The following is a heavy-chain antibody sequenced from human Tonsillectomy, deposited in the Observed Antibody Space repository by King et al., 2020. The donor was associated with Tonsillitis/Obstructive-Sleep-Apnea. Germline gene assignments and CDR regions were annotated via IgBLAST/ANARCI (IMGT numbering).Heavy chain of an antibody. CDR2: IYYSGYT. D-gene: IGHD1-1*01. V-gene: IGHV4-59*01. J-gene: IGHJ5*02. Sequence: HVQLQESGPGLVKPSETLSLSCTVSGGSISNYYWNWIRQPPGKGLEWIGYIYYSGYTSYNPSLRSRVTISVDTSKNQFSLKLTSVTAADTAVYYCARVRSYNWNVLNWFDPWGQGSLVTVSS. CDR3: ARVRSYNWNVLNWFDP. CDR1: GGSISNYY.